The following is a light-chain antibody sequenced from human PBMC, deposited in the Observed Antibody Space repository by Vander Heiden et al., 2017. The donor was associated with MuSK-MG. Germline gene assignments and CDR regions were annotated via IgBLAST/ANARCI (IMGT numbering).Light chain of an antibody. CDR2: DAS. CDR1: QSIVSW. CDR3: QQENSSSWT. Sequence: IQITQSPSTLSASVGDRVTITCRASQSIVSWLAWYQQKPGKAPNLLIYDASNLQSGVPSRFSGSGSGTEFTLTISSLQPDDFATYYCQQENSSSWTFGQGTKVEIK. V-gene: IGKV1-5*01. J-gene: IGKJ1*01.